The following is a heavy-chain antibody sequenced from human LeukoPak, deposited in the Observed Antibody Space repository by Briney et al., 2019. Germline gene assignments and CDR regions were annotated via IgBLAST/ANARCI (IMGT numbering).Heavy chain of an antibody. CDR2: IYYSGST. D-gene: IGHD5-18*01. V-gene: IGHV4-59*01. Sequence: SETLSLTCTVSVGSISSYYWSWIRQPPGKGLEWMGYIYYSGSTNYNPSLKSRVTISVDTSKNQFSLKLSSVTAADTAVYYCARDGGYSYGYPNWFDPWGQGTLVTVSS. CDR3: ARDGGYSYGYPNWFDP. CDR1: VGSISSYY. J-gene: IGHJ5*02.